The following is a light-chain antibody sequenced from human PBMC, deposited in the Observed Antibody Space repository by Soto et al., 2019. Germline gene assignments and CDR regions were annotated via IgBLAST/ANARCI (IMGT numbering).Light chain of an antibody. CDR2: DAS. Sequence: EIMLTQSPATLSLSPGERATLSCRASQSVSSYLAWYQQKPGQAPRLLIYDASNRATGIPARFSGSGSGTDFTLTISSLEPEDFAVYYCHQRSNWPPSFGGGTKVEIK. CDR3: HQRSNWPPS. V-gene: IGKV3-11*01. CDR1: QSVSSY. J-gene: IGKJ4*01.